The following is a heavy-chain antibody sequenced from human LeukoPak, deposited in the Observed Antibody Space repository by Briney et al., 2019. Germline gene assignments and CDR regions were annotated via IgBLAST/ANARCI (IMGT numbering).Heavy chain of an antibody. V-gene: IGHV1-18*01. J-gene: IGHJ6*02. CDR3: ARRYCSSTSCPLYYYYGMDV. CDR2: ISAYNGNT. CDR1: GYTFTSYG. D-gene: IGHD2-2*01. Sequence: RASVKVSCKASGYTFTSYGISWVRQAPGQGPEWMGWISAYNGNTNYAQKLQGRVTMTTDTSTSTAYMELRSLRSDDTAVYYCARRYCSSTSCPLYYYYGMDVWGQGTTVTVSS.